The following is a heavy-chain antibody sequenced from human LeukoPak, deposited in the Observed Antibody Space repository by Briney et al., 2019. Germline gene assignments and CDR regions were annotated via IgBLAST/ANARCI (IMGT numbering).Heavy chain of an antibody. V-gene: IGHV4-59*01. CDR3: ARGVYIAAAQYGY. D-gene: IGHD6-13*01. J-gene: IGHJ4*02. Sequence: SETLSLTCTVSGGSISSYYWIWIRQPPGKGLEWIGYIYYSGTTNYNPSLKSRVTISVDTSKNQFSLKLSSVTAADTAVYYCARGVYIAAAQYGYWGQGTLVTVSS. CDR2: IYYSGTT. CDR1: GGSISSYY.